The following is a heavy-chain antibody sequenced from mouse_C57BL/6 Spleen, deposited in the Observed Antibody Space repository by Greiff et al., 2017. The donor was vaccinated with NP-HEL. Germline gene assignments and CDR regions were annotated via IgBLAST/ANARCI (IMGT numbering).Heavy chain of an antibody. J-gene: IGHJ4*01. CDR1: GYTFTSYW. D-gene: IGHD2-3*01. Sequence: QVQLQQPGAELVRPGSSVKLSCKASGYTFTSYWMHWVKQRPIQGLEWIGNIDPSDSETHYNQKFKDKATLTVDKSSSTAYMQLSSLTSEDSAVYYCARAGISDGYLYAMDYWGQGTSVTVSS. V-gene: IGHV1-52*01. CDR2: IDPSDSET. CDR3: ARAGISDGYLYAMDY.